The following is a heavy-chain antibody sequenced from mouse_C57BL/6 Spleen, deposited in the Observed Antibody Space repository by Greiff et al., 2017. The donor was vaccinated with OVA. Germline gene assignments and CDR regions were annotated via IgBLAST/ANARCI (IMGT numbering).Heavy chain of an antibody. CDR3: AKAYYSNYDYAMDY. CDR2: IGPGSGST. Sequence: QVQLQQSGAELVKPGASVKISCKASGYTFTDYYINWVKQRPGQGLEWIGKIGPGSGSTYYNEKFKGKATLTADKSSSTAYMQLSSLTSEDSAVYFCAKAYYSNYDYAMDYWGQGTSVTVSS. V-gene: IGHV1-77*01. J-gene: IGHJ4*01. D-gene: IGHD2-5*01. CDR1: GYTFTDYY.